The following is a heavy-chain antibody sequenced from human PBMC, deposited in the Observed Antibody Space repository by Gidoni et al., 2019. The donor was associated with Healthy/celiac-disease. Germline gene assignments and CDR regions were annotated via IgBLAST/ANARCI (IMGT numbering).Heavy chain of an antibody. CDR2: ISGSGGST. D-gene: IGHD2-2*01. J-gene: IGHJ6*02. V-gene: IGHV3-23*01. CDR1: GFTFSRYA. CDR3: AKVVSAPKRPGYYYYGMDV. Sequence: EVQLLASGGGLVQPGGSLRLSCSASGFTFSRYAMSWVRQAPGKGLEWVSAISGSGGSTYYADSVKGRFTISRDNSKNTLYLQMNSLRAEDTAVYYCAKVVSAPKRPGYYYYGMDVWGQGTTVTVSS.